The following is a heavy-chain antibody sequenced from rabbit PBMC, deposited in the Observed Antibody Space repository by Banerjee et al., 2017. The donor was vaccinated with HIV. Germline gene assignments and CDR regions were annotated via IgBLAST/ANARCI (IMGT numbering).Heavy chain of an antibody. CDR1: GFSFSSSYW. V-gene: IGHV1S45*01. CDR3: ARKLYAGSTDYFGL. CDR2: IVGSSSGFT. D-gene: IGHD4-2*01. J-gene: IGHJ4*01. Sequence: QEQLEESGGGLVKPGGTLTLTCTASGFSFSSSYWICWVRQAPGKGLEWISCIVGSSSGFTYSATWATGRFTISKTSSTTVTLEMTSLTAADTATYFCARKLYAGSTDYFGLWGPGTLVTVS.